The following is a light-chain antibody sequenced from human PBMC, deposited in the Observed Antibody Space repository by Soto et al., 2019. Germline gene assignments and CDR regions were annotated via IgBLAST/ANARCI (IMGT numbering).Light chain of an antibody. J-gene: IGLJ2*01. CDR3: TSHTTTSPPVL. CDR1: SSDVGAFNF. V-gene: IGLV2-14*03. Sequence: QSALTQPASVSGSPGQSITISCTGTSSDVGAFNFVSWYQQHPGKAPKLMIYDVRHRPSGVSDRFSGSKSGNTASLTIYGLQAEEEADYYCTSHTTTSPPVLFGGGTKLTVL. CDR2: DVR.